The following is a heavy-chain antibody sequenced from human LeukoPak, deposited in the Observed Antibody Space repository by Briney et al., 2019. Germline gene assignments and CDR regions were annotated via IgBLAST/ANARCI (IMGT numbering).Heavy chain of an antibody. CDR2: IIPIFGTA. CDR1: GGTFSSYA. V-gene: IGHV1-69*06. D-gene: IGHD1-1*01. CDR3: ARTNWNDVYYYYMDV. J-gene: IGHJ6*03. Sequence: GASVKVSCKASGGTFSSYAISWVRQAPGQGLEWMGGIIPIFGTANYAQKFQGRVTITADKSTSTAYMELSSLRSEDTAVYYCARTNWNDVYYYYMDVWGKGTTVTVSS.